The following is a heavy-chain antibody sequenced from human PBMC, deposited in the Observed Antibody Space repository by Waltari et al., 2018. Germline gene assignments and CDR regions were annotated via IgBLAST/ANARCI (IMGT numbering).Heavy chain of an antibody. V-gene: IGHV1-2*02. CDR3: AIEPPRYPELGIDY. Sequence: GQSGAEVKKPGASVKVSCKASGYTLTGYYMHWVRQAPGQGLEWMGWINPNSGGTNYAKKFQGRVTMTRDTSISTAYMELSRLRSDDTAVYYCAIEPPRYPELGIDYWGQGTLVTVSS. D-gene: IGHD1-7*01. J-gene: IGHJ4*02. CDR2: INPNSGGT. CDR1: GYTLTGYY.